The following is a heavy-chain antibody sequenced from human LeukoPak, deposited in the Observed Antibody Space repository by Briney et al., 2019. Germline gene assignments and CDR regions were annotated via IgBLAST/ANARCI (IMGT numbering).Heavy chain of an antibody. CDR2: INHSGST. V-gene: IGHV4-34*01. CDR1: GGSFSGYY. D-gene: IGHD2-15*01. CDR3: ARGVSAVFYGMDV. J-gene: IGHJ6*02. Sequence: SETLSLTCAVYGGSFSGYYWSWIRQPPGKGLEWIGEINHSGSTNYNPSLKSRVTISVDTSKNQFSLKLSSVTAADTAVYYCARGVSAVFYGMDVWGQGTTVTVSS.